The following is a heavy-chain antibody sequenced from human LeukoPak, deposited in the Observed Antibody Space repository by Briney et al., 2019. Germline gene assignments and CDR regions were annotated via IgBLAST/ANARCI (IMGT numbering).Heavy chain of an antibody. CDR2: IYYSGST. J-gene: IGHJ4*02. D-gene: IGHD3-22*01. Sequence: SETLSLTCTVSGGSISSSSYSWGWIRQPPGKGLEWIGSIYYSGSTYYNPSLKSRVTISVDTSKNQFSLKLSSVTAADTAVYYCAGQDIWLLPLWGQGTLVTVSS. CDR1: GGSISSSSYS. CDR3: AGQDIWLLPL. V-gene: IGHV4-39*01.